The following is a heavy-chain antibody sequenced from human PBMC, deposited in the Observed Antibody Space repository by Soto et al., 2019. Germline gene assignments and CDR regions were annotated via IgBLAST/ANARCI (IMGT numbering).Heavy chain of an antibody. CDR3: ARGYCPATFGDPRFDP. CDR1: GYAFSSYW. D-gene: IGHD2-8*02. J-gene: IGHJ5*02. V-gene: IGHV5-51*01. Sequence: PGESLKISCQGSGYAFSSYWIAWVRQMPGKGLEWMGIIYPGDSDTRYSPSFQGQVTISVDKSITTAYLQWSSLKASDTAKYYCARGYCPATFGDPRFDPWGQGTLVTVSS. CDR2: IYPGDSDT.